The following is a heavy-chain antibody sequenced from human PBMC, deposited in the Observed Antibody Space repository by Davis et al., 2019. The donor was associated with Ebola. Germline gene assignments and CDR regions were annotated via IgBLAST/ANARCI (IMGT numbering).Heavy chain of an antibody. CDR3: ASHPAYYYGMDV. CDR2: IYPSDADT. J-gene: IGHJ6*02. Sequence: PGGSLRLSCKSSGNSFSNSWIGWVRQMPGKGLEWMGIIYPSDADTRYNPSFQGQVTISADKSISTVYLQWNSLKASDTAMYYCASHPAYYYGMDVWGQGAMVTVSS. CDR1: GNSFSNSW. V-gene: IGHV5-51*01.